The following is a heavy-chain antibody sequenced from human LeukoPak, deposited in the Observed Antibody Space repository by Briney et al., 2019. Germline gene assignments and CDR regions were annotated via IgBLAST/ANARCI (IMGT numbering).Heavy chain of an antibody. V-gene: IGHV4-59*01. CDR3: ARSRPVSAVFSY. Sequence: SETLSLTCTASGGSISSYYWCWFRQPPGRGLVWIGDIFYSGSTNYNPSLKSRVTISVDTSKNQFSLKLSSVTAADTAVYYCARSRPVSAVFSYWGQGTLVTVSS. CDR2: IFYSGST. J-gene: IGHJ4*02. D-gene: IGHD6-19*01. CDR1: GGSISSYY.